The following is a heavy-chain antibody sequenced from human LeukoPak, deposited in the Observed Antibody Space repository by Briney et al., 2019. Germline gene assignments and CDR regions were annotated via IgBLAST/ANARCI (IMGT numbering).Heavy chain of an antibody. CDR2: IIPIFGTA. Sequence: SVKVSCKASGGTISSYAISWVRQAPGQGLEWMGGIIPIFGTANYAQKFQGRVTITADESTSTAYMELSSLRSEDTAVYYCARDSYGDYVRNAFDIWGQGTMVTVSS. V-gene: IGHV1-69*13. J-gene: IGHJ3*02. D-gene: IGHD4-17*01. CDR3: ARDSYGDYVRNAFDI. CDR1: GGTISSYA.